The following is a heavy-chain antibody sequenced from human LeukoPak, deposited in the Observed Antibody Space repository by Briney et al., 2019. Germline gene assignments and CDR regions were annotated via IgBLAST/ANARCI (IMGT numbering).Heavy chain of an antibody. V-gene: IGHV3-30*02. CDR2: IRYDGSNK. J-gene: IGHJ4*02. Sequence: GGSLRLSCAASGFTFSSYGMHWVRQAPGKGLEWVAFIRYDGSNKYFTDSVKGRFTISRDNSKNTLYLQMNSLRAEDTAVYYCARVPANYYDSSGYYYFDYWGQGTLVTVSS. CDR3: ARVPANYYDSSGYYYFDY. CDR1: GFTFSSYG. D-gene: IGHD3-22*01.